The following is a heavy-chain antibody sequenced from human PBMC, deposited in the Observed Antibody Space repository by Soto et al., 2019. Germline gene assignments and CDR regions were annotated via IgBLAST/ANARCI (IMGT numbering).Heavy chain of an antibody. J-gene: IGHJ4*02. D-gene: IGHD3-10*01. CDR3: AKGTRGVIIYPFDY. Sequence: GGSLRLSCAASGFTFDDYAMHWVRQAPGKGLEWVSGISWNSGSIGYADSVKGRFTISSDNAKNSLYLQMNSLRAEDTALYYCAKGTRGVIIYPFDYWGQGTLVTVSS. CDR2: ISWNSGSI. CDR1: GFTFDDYA. V-gene: IGHV3-9*01.